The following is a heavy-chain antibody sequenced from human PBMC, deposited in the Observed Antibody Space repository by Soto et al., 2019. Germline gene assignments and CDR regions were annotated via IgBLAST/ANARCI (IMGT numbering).Heavy chain of an antibody. D-gene: IGHD3-10*01. CDR2: ISGSGGST. CDR1: ECTCVGYA. V-gene: IGHV3-23*01. Sequence: GGSKRLSSAAAECTCVGYARSWVRQAPGKGLEWVSAISGSGGSTYYADSVKGRFTISRDNSKNTLYLQMNSLRAEDTAVYYCAKDPGGAAFDIWGQGTMVTVSS. J-gene: IGHJ3*02. CDR3: AKDPGGAAFDI.